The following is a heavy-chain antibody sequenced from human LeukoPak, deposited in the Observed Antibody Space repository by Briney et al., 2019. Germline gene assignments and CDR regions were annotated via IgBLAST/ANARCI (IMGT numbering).Heavy chain of an antibody. D-gene: IGHD3-16*01. CDR3: ARGQGGYYYYYGMDV. Sequence: PSETLSLTCAVYGGSFSGYYWSWIRQPPGKGLEWIGEINYSGSTNYNPSLKSRVTISVDTSKNQFSLKLSSVTAADTAVYYCARGQGGYYYYYGMDVWGQGTTVTVSS. V-gene: IGHV4-34*01. CDR2: INYSGST. J-gene: IGHJ6*02. CDR1: GGSFSGYY.